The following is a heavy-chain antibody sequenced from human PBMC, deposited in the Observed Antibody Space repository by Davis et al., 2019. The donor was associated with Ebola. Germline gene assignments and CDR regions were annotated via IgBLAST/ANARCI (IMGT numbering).Heavy chain of an antibody. CDR3: ARDHGIAVAGDYYYGMDV. V-gene: IGHV3-33*01. CDR1: GFTFSSYG. Sequence: GESLKISCAASGFTFSSYGMHWVRQAPGKGLEWVAVIWYDGSNKYYADSVKGRFTISRDNSKNTLYLQMNSLRAEDTAVYYCARDHGIAVAGDYYYGMDVWGQVTTVTVSS. CDR2: IWYDGSNK. J-gene: IGHJ6*02. D-gene: IGHD6-19*01.